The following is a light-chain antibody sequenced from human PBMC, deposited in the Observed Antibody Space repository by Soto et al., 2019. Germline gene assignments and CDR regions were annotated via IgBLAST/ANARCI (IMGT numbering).Light chain of an antibody. CDR1: QSVSSN. V-gene: IGKV3-15*01. J-gene: IGKJ5*01. CDR2: GAS. CDR3: HQYSNWPRGPIT. Sequence: EIVMTQSPDTLSVSPGERATLSCRASQSVSSNLAWYQQKPGQAPRLLIYGASTRATGIPARFRGSGSGTEFTLTISSLQSEDFAVYYCHQYSNWPRGPITFGQGTRLEIK.